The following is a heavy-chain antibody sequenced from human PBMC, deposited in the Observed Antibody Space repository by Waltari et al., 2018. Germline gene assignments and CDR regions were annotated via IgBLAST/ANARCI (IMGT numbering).Heavy chain of an antibody. CDR2: INHNASP. CDR3: ARGWLQVAPPYYYYMDV. V-gene: IGHV4-34*01. J-gene: IGHJ6*03. Sequence: QVQLLQWGAGLLKPSETLSLTCAVYGGSFSGSYSIWLRQLPGKGLEWLGEINHNASPDYNPSLKSRATISIETSKNQFSLKLDSVTAADTGVYYCARGWLQVAPPYYYYMDVWDRGTAVTVSS. D-gene: IGHD6-19*01. CDR1: GGSFSGSY.